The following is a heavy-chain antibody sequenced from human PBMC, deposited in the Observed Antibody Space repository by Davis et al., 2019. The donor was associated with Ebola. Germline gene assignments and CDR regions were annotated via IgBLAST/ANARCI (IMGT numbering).Heavy chain of an antibody. J-gene: IGHJ3*02. D-gene: IGHD1-26*01. CDR1: GYTFKNYA. V-gene: IGHV1-18*01. CDR2: ISAYNGNT. CDR3: ARTSIVGTTTTASDI. Sequence: AASVKVSCKASGYTFKNYAISWVRQPPGQGLEWMGWISAYNGNTNYAQILQGRVTMTTDTSTGTAYMELRSLRSDDTAVYFCARTSIVGTTTTASDIWGQGTKVTVSS.